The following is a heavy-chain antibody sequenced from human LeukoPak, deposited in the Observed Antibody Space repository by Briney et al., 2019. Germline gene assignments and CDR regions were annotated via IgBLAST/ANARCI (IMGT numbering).Heavy chain of an antibody. CDR3: ARDLKDEGSSSWYGPAENSFFDI. J-gene: IGHJ3*02. V-gene: IGHV4-39*07. Sequence: SETLSPTCTVSGGSISSSSYYWGWIRQPPGKGLEWIGSIYYSGSTYYNPSLKSRVTISVDTSKNQFSLKLSSVTAADTAVYYCARDLKDEGSSSWYGPAENSFFDIWGQGTMVTVSS. CDR1: GGSISSSSYY. CDR2: IYYSGST. D-gene: IGHD6-13*01.